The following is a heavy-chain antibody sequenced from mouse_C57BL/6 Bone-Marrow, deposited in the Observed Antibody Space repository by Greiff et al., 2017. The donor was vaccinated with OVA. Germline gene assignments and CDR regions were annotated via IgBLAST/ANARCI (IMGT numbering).Heavy chain of an antibody. CDR1: GFTFRSYA. CDR3: ARDWSIFAY. J-gene: IGHJ3*01. V-gene: IGHV5-4*01. Sequence: EVMLVESGGGLVKPGGSLKLSCAASGFTFRSYAMSWVRQPPVTRLEWVAFISAGGSYTNYPDKVKGRVTISRDNSKNNRYLHMSHLKSEDTAMYYCARDWSIFAYWGQGTLVTVSA. CDR2: ISAGGSYT. D-gene: IGHD2-10*02.